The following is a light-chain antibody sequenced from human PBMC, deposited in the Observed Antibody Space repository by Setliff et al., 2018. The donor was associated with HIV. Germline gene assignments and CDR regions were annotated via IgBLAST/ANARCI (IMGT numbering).Light chain of an antibody. V-gene: IGLV2-14*03. CDR2: DVS. CDR1: SSDVGGYNY. J-gene: IGLJ1*01. Sequence: QSALTQPASVSGSPGQSITISCTGTSSDVGGYNYVSWYQQHPGKAPKLMIYDVSDRPSGVSNRFSGSKSANTASLSISGLQAEDEADYFCSSFTSSSTDVFGTGTRSPS. CDR3: SSFTSSSTDV.